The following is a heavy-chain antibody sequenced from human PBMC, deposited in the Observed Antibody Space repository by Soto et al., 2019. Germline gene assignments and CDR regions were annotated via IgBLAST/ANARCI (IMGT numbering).Heavy chain of an antibody. Sequence: EVQLVESGGGLVQPGRSLRLSCAASGFTFDDYAMHWVRQAPGKGLEWVSGISWSSGSIGYADSVKGRFTISRDNAKNSLYLQMNSLRAEDTALYYCAKDILDGYNPEGLFDYWGQGTLVTVSS. CDR2: ISWSSGSI. D-gene: IGHD3-3*01. J-gene: IGHJ4*02. CDR1: GFTFDDYA. V-gene: IGHV3-9*01. CDR3: AKDILDGYNPEGLFDY.